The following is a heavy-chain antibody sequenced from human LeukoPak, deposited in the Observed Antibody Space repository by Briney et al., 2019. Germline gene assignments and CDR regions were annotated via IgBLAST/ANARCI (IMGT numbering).Heavy chain of an antibody. CDR3: ASSSCGGDGYRWFDP. Sequence: PGGSLRLSCAASGFTFSSYAMHWVRQAPGKGLEWVAVISYDGSNKYYADSVKGRFTISRDNSKNTLYLQMNSLRAEDTAVYYCASSSCGGDGYRWFDPWGQGTLVTVSS. CDR2: ISYDGSNK. CDR1: GFTFSSYA. J-gene: IGHJ5*02. D-gene: IGHD2-21*02. V-gene: IGHV3-30-3*01.